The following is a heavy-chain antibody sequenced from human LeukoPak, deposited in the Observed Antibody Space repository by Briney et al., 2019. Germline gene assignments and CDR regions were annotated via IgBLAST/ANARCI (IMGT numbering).Heavy chain of an antibody. CDR3: ARDNSVEDTAWWFDA. V-gene: IGHV1-46*01. J-gene: IGHJ5*02. CDR1: GDTFTSYY. CDR2: INPSGGST. D-gene: IGHD4-23*01. Sequence: ASVKVSCKASGDTFTSYYMHWVRQAPGQGLEWMGIINPSGGSTSYAQKFQGRVTMIRDMSTSTDYMELSSLRSEDKAVYYCARDNSVEDTAWWFDAWGQGTLVTVSS.